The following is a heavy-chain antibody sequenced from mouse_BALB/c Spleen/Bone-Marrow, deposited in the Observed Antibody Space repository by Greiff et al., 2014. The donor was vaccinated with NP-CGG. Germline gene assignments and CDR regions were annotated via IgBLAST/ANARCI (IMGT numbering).Heavy chain of an antibody. CDR3: TRRSTMTTFAY. V-gene: IGHV1-19*01. CDR2: INPNNGDT. CDR1: GYTFTDYY. Sequence: EVQLQQSGPEPVKPGASVKMSCKASGYTFTDYYMKWVKQSRGKSLEWIGVINPNNGDTFYNQKFKGKATLTVDKSSSTAYMQLNSLTSEDSAVCYCTRRSTMTTFAYWGQGTLVTVSA. D-gene: IGHD2-4*01. J-gene: IGHJ3*01.